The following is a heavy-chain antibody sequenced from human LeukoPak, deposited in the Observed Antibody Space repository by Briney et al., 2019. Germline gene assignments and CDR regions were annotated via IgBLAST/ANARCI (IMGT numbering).Heavy chain of an antibody. CDR2: INHSGST. CDR3: ARELQSLLWFGELFRKRGYYFDY. CDR1: GFTFSSYG. J-gene: IGHJ4*02. D-gene: IGHD3-10*01. V-gene: IGHV4-34*01. Sequence: PGGSLRLSCAASGFTFSSYGMSWVRQPPGKGLEWIGEINHSGSTNYNPSLKSRVTISVDTSKNQFSLKLSSVTAADPAVYYCARELQSLLWFGELFRKRGYYFDYWGQGTLVTVSS.